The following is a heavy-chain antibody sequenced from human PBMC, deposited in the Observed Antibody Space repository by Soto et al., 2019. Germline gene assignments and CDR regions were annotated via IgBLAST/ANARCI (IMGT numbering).Heavy chain of an antibody. D-gene: IGHD3-3*01. J-gene: IGHJ6*02. CDR1: GFTFSNAW. Sequence: GGSLRLSCAASGFTFSNAWMNWVRQAPGKGMEWVGRIKRKTDGGTTDYAAPVKGRFTISRDDSKNTLYLQMNSLKTEDTAVYYCTTGSYYDFWSGPLSLYYGMDVWGQGTTVTVSS. V-gene: IGHV3-15*07. CDR2: IKRKTDGGTT. CDR3: TTGSYYDFWSGPLSLYYGMDV.